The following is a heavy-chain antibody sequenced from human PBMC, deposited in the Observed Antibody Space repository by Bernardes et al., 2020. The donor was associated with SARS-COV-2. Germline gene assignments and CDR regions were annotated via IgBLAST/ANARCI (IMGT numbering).Heavy chain of an antibody. CDR3: ARERATSGFDS. CDR2: INTDSSRL. CDR1: GFTFDAHE. Sequence: GGSLRLSCAASGFTFDAHEMNWVRQAPGKGLEWISYINTDSSRLDYGDSEKGRFTISRDNAKRVVYLQMDSLRAEDTAIYYCARERATSGFDSWGQGTLITVSS. D-gene: IGHD6-19*01. J-gene: IGHJ4*02. V-gene: IGHV3-48*03.